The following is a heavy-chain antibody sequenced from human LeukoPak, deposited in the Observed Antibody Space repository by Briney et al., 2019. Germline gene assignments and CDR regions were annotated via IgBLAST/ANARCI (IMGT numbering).Heavy chain of an antibody. Sequence: GGSLRLSCAASGFTVSRNSMSWVRQAPGKGLEWVSVIYSGGTIYYADSVKGRFTISRDNSKNMLYLQMNSLRAEDTAVYYCARGRGDPHEYDYWGQGTLVTVSS. J-gene: IGHJ4*02. CDR2: IYSGGTI. D-gene: IGHD3-10*01. V-gene: IGHV3-66*01. CDR3: ARGRGDPHEYDY. CDR1: GFTVSRNS.